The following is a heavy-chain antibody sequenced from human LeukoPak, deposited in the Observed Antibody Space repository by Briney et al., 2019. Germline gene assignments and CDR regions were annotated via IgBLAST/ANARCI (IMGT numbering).Heavy chain of an antibody. D-gene: IGHD3-3*01. CDR3: ARGPQDLYVFWLGYPIFRGYCDY. CDR2: INTDGSST. J-gene: IGHJ4*02. V-gene: IGHV3-74*01. Sequence: GGSLRLSCAASGFTFSIYWMHWVRQAPGKGLVWVSRINTDGSSTSYADSVKGRFTISRDNAKNTLYLQMNSLSAEDTAVYYCARGPQDLYVFWLGYPIFRGYCDYWGQGTLVTVSS. CDR1: GFTFSIYW.